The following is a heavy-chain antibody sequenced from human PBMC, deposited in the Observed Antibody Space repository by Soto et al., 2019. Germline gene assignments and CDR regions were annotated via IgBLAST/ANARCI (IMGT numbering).Heavy chain of an antibody. D-gene: IGHD2-15*01. J-gene: IGHJ4*02. CDR2: ISWNSGSI. CDR3: AKDISCSGGSCRDY. Sequence: EVQLVESGGGLVQPGRSLRLSCAASGFTFDDYAMHWVRQAPGKGLEWVSGISWNSGSIGYADSVKGRFTISRDNAKNSLYRQMNSLRAEDTALYYCAKDISCSGGSCRDYWGQGTLVTVSS. CDR1: GFTFDDYA. V-gene: IGHV3-9*01.